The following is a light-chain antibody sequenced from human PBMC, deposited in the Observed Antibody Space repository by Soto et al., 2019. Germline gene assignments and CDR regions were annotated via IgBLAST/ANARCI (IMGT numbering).Light chain of an antibody. Sequence: EIVLTQPPATLSLSIGERAILSCRASQSISSTYLAWYQQKPGQAPRLIIYGSSSRATDIPDRFSGSGSGTGFTLTISRLEPEDFAVYYCQQYGSTPRTFGQGTKVEI. V-gene: IGKV3-20*01. CDR3: QQYGSTPRT. CDR1: QSISSTY. CDR2: GSS. J-gene: IGKJ1*01.